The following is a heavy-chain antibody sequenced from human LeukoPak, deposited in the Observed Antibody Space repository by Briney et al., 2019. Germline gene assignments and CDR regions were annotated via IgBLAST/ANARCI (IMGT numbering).Heavy chain of an antibody. Sequence: AASVKVSCKASGYTFTGYYMHWVRQAPGQGLEWMGWISAYNGNTNYAQKLQGRVTMTTDTSTSTAYMELRSLRSDDTAVYYCAREEVPAAIPYYYYGMDVWGQGTTVTVSS. CDR2: ISAYNGNT. CDR3: AREEVPAAIPYYYYGMDV. J-gene: IGHJ6*02. CDR1: GYTFTGYY. V-gene: IGHV1-18*04. D-gene: IGHD2-2*02.